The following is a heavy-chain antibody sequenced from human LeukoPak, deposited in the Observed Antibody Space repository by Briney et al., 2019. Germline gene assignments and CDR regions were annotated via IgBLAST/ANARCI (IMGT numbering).Heavy chain of an antibody. Sequence: PGRSLRLSCAASGFTFSSYGMHWVRQAPGKGLEWVAVISYDGSHKYYADSVKGRFTISRDNSKNTLYLQMNSLRAEDTAVYYCAKDIVVVPAAMRLPYYYYGMDVWGQGTTVTVSS. D-gene: IGHD2-2*01. CDR2: ISYDGSHK. CDR3: AKDIVVVPAAMRLPYYYYGMDV. CDR1: GFTFSSYG. V-gene: IGHV3-30*18. J-gene: IGHJ6*02.